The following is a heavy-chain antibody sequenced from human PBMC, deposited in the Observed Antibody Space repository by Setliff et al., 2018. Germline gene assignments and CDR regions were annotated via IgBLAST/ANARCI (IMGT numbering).Heavy chain of an antibody. D-gene: IGHD1-26*01. V-gene: IGHV1-18*01. J-gene: IGHJ4*02. Sequence: ASVKVSCKASGYTFTSYGISWVRQAPGQGLEWMGWIGGYNGNTNYAQNFQGRVTMTTDTSTSTAYMELRSLRSDDTAVYYCARDPLYSGSYGPEFYFDYWGQGTLVTVSS. CDR1: GYTFTSYG. CDR3: ARDPLYSGSYGPEFYFDY. CDR2: IGGYNGNT.